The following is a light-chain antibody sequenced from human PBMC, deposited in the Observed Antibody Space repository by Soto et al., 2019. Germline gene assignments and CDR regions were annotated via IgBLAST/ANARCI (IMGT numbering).Light chain of an antibody. CDR1: SSDVGGYNY. J-gene: IGLJ3*02. Sequence: QSVLTQPRSVSGSPGQSVAISCTGTSSDVGGYNYVSWYQQDPGKAPKLIIYDVSKRPSGVPDRFSGSKSGNTASLTISGLQAEDGADYYCCSYAGSYTLWVFGGGTKVTVL. CDR2: DVS. CDR3: CSYAGSYTLWV. V-gene: IGLV2-11*01.